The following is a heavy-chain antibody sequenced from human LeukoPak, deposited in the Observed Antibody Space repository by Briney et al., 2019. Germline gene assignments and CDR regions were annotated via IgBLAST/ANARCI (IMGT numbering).Heavy chain of an antibody. Sequence: GGSLRLSCAASGFTLSSYAMSWVRQAPGKGLEWVSAISGSGGSIYYADPVKGRFTISRDNSKNTLYLQMNSLRAEDTAVYYCAKNYYDSSGYYGGDYFDYWGQGTLVTVSS. CDR3: AKNYYDSSGYYGGDYFDY. D-gene: IGHD3-22*01. J-gene: IGHJ4*02. CDR1: GFTLSSYA. CDR2: ISGSGGSI. V-gene: IGHV3-23*01.